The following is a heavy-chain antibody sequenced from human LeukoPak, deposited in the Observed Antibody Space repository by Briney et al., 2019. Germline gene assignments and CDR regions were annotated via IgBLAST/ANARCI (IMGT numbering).Heavy chain of an antibody. CDR1: GGSISSSNW. D-gene: IGHD6-19*01. J-gene: IGHJ2*01. CDR3: ARVGIHRYSSGWYRSYWYFDL. V-gene: IGHV4-4*02. Sequence: PSETLSLTCAVSGGSISSSNWWSWVRQPPGKGLEWIGEIYHSGSTNYNPSLKSRVTISVDKSKNQFSLKLSSVTAADTAVYYCARVGIHRYSSGWYRSYWYFDLWGRGTLVTVSS. CDR2: IYHSGST.